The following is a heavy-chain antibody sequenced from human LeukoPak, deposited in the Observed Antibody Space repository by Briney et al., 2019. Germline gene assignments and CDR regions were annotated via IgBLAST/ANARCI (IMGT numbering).Heavy chain of an antibody. Sequence: SETLSLTCTVSGGPINSYYWRWIPPPPGKGLEWIGYSYYGGSTTCNPSLKSRVTISLDTSKNQSSLRLTSVTAADAAVYYCARNGGAYSYEAWGQGTLVTVSS. V-gene: IGHV4-59*08. D-gene: IGHD5-18*01. CDR2: SYYGGST. CDR3: ARNGGAYSYEA. J-gene: IGHJ4*02. CDR1: GGPINSYY.